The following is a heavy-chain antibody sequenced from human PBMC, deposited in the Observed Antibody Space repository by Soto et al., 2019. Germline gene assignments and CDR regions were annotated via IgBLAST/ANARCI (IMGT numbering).Heavy chain of an antibody. CDR3: AGRQSGDYGHYFDF. CDR1: GGSISSYF. V-gene: IGHV4-59*08. CDR2: IYYNGNT. D-gene: IGHD4-17*01. J-gene: IGHJ4*02. Sequence: QVQLQESGPRLVKPSETLSLTCTVSGGSISSYFWSWIRQPPGKGLEWIGYIYYNGNTNYNPSLQRRFTISVDTSKNQCSLKLSSVTAGDTAVYYCAGRQSGDYGHYFDFWGQGALVTVSS.